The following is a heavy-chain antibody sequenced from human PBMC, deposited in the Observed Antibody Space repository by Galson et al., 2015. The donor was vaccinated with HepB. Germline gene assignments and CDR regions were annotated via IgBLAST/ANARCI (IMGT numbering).Heavy chain of an antibody. D-gene: IGHD6-19*01. J-gene: IGHJ6*02. CDR2: ISYDGSNK. V-gene: IGHV3-30*18. Sequence: SLRLSCAASGFTFSSYGMHWVRQAPGKGLEWVAVISYDGSNKYYADSVKGRFTISRDNSKNTLYLQMNSLRAEDTAVYYCAKGGQWLASYYYYGMDVWGQGTTVTVSS. CDR1: GFTFSSYG. CDR3: AKGGQWLASYYYYGMDV.